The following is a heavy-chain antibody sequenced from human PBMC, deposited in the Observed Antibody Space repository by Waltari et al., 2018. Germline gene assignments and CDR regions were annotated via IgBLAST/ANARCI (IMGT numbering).Heavy chain of an antibody. V-gene: IGHV3-30*02. CDR1: GFTFSSYG. Sequence: QVQLVESGGGVVQPGGSLRLSCAASGFTFSSYGMHWVRQAPGKGLGWVAFIRYDGSNKYYADSVKGRFTISRDNSKNTLYLQMNSLRAEDTAVYYCAKDIWEDCGGDCSPFDYWGQGTLVTVSS. J-gene: IGHJ4*02. CDR3: AKDIWEDCGGDCSPFDY. CDR2: IRYDGSNK. D-gene: IGHD2-21*01.